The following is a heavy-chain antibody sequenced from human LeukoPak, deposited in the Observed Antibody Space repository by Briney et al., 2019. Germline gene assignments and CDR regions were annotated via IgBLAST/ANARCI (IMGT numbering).Heavy chain of an antibody. D-gene: IGHD2-2*01. CDR3: ARGGSSTSRPNDYFDY. Sequence: ASVKVSCKASGYTFTSYDINWVRQATGQGLEWMGWMNPNSGNTGYAQKFQGRVTITRNTSISTAYMELSSLRSEDTAVYYCARGGSSTSRPNDYFDYWGQGTLVTVSS. V-gene: IGHV1-8*03. CDR2: MNPNSGNT. CDR1: GYTFTSYD. J-gene: IGHJ4*02.